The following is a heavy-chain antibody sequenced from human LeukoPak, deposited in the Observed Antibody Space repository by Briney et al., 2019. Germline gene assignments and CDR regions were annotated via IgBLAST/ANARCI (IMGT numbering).Heavy chain of an antibody. CDR1: GYTFTSYG. D-gene: IGHD3-10*01. CDR3: ARDGEYGSGSYYTEFDY. Sequence: ASVKVSCKASGYTFTSYGIRWVRPAPGQGLEWMGWISAYNGNTNYAQKLQGRVTMTTDTSTSTAYMELRSLRSDDTAVYYCARDGEYGSGSYYTEFDYWGQGTLVTVSS. V-gene: IGHV1-18*01. J-gene: IGHJ4*02. CDR2: ISAYNGNT.